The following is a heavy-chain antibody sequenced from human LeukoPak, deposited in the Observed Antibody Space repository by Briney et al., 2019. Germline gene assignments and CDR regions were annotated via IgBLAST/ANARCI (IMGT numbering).Heavy chain of an antibody. CDR2: INPNSGGT. V-gene: IGHV1-2*02. CDR1: GYTFTGYY. CDR3: AIQGVFGGYSYGYGY. D-gene: IGHD5-18*01. Sequence: ASVKVSCKASGYTFTGYYLHWVRQAPGQGLERMGWINPNSGGTNYAQKFQGRVTMTRDTSISTAYMELSGLRSDDTAVYYCAIQGVFGGYSYGYGYWGQGTLVTVSS. J-gene: IGHJ4*02.